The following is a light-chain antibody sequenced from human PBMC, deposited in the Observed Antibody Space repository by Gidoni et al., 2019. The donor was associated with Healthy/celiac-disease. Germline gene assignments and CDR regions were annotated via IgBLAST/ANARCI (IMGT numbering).Light chain of an antibody. V-gene: IGLV3-25*03. CDR2: KDR. CDR1: ALPKQY. Sequence: SYELPQPPSVSVSPGQTARITCSGDALPKQYAYWYQQKPGQAPVLVIYKDRERPSGIPERFSGSSSGTTVTLTISGVQAEDEADYYCQSADSSGTYPVFGGGTKLTVL. CDR3: QSADSSGTYPV. J-gene: IGLJ2*01.